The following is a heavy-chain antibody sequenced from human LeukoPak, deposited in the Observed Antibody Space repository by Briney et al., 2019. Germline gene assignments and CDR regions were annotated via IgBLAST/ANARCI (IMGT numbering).Heavy chain of an antibody. V-gene: IGHV3-23*01. CDR2: ISSNGADT. CDR3: ANYRKPQGLDY. J-gene: IGHJ4*02. D-gene: IGHD1-14*01. Sequence: PGGSLRLSCAVSRFAFSTYAMIWVRQAPGQGLEYVSTISSNGADTYYADSVKGRFTISRDNSKNTLYLQMTSLRVEDTAVYYCANYRKPQGLDYWGRGTLVTVSS. CDR1: RFAFSTYA.